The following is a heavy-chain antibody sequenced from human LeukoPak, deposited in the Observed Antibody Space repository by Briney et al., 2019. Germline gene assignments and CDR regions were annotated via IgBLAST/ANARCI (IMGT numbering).Heavy chain of an antibody. D-gene: IGHD3-9*01. CDR1: GYTSTTYG. V-gene: IGHV1-18*01. CDR2: TYNTYT. J-gene: IGHJ4*02. CDR3: ARALAQGGSFDLYYFDS. Sequence: ASVKVSCKTSGYTSTTYGLSWVRQAPGQGLEWMGWTYNTYTHYAETLRDRLTMTTDTSTSTSYMELRSLRSDDTAVYYCARALAQGGSFDLYYFDSWGQGSLVTVSS.